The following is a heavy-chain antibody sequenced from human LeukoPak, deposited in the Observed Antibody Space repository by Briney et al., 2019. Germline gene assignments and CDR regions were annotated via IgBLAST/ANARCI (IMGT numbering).Heavy chain of an antibody. J-gene: IGHJ4*02. Sequence: PSETLSLTCTVSGGSISSSSYYWGWIRQPPGKGLEWIGSIYYSGSTYYNPSLKSRVTISVDTPKNQFSLKLSSVTAADTAVYCCASYRDISYYFDYWGQGTLVTVSS. V-gene: IGHV4-39*01. CDR3: ASYRDISYYFDY. CDR1: GGSISSSSYY. D-gene: IGHD3-16*02. CDR2: IYYSGST.